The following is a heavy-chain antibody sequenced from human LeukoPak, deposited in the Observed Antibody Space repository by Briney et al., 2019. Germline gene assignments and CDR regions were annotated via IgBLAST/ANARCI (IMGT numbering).Heavy chain of an antibody. V-gene: IGHV3-21*01. CDR2: ISGRSSFI. D-gene: IGHD4-17*01. CDR1: GFTFSDYS. J-gene: IGHJ4*02. Sequence: GGSLRLSCAASGFTFSDYSMNWVRQAPGKGLEWVSSISGRSSFIYYADSVKGRFTISRDNAKNSLYLQMNSLRAEDTAVYYCAREPTTVSTDASFDYWGQGTLVTVSS. CDR3: AREPTTVSTDASFDY.